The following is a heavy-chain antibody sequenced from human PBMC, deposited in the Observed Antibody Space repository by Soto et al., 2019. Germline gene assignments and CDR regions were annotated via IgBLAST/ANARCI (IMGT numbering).Heavy chain of an antibody. D-gene: IGHD3-3*01. J-gene: IGHJ6*02. CDR1: GFTFSSYG. CDR3: AKSNYDFWSGYHPGTYYGMDV. CDR2: ISYDGSNK. Sequence: GGSLRLSCAASGFTFSSYGMHWVRQAPGKGLEWVAVISYDGSNKYYADSVKGRFTISRDNSKNTLYLQMNSLRAEDTAVYYCAKSNYDFWSGYHPGTYYGMDVWGQGTTVTVSS. V-gene: IGHV3-30*18.